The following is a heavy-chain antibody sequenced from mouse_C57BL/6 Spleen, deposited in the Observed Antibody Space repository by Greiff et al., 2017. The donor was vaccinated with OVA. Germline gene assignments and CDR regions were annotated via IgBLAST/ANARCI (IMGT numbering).Heavy chain of an antibody. D-gene: IGHD1-1*02. CDR3: ARSKVGDFDY. V-gene: IGHV1-52*01. J-gene: IGHJ2*01. Sequence: QVQLQQPGAELVRPGSSVKLSCKASGYTFTSYWMHWVKQRPIQGLEWIGNIDTSDSETHYNQKFKDKATLTVDKSSSTAYMQLSSLTSEDSAVYYCARSKVGDFDYWGQGTTLTVSS. CDR2: IDTSDSET. CDR1: GYTFTSYW.